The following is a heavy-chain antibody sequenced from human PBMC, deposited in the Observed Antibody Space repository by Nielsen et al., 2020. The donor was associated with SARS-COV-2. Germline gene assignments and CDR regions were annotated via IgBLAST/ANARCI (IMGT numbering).Heavy chain of an antibody. J-gene: IGHJ4*02. CDR2: INPNTGNT. D-gene: IGHD3-22*01. CDR3: ARRGHDNSGYYWDY. V-gene: IGHV1-2*04. CDR1: GYTFTGYY. Sequence: ASVKVSCKASGYTFTGYYIHWVRQAPAQGLEWMGWINPNTGNTKYAQKFQDWVTMTRDTSINTAYIELSRLRSDDMAVYFCARRGHDNSGYYWDYWGQGTLVTVSS.